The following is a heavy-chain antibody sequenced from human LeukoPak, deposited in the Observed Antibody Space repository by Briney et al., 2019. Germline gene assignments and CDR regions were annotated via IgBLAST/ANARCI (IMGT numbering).Heavy chain of an antibody. CDR1: GSTFSSYG. Sequence: GGSLRLSCAASGSTFSSYGMHWVRQAPGKGLEWVAVIWYDGGNKYYADSVKGRFTISRDNSKNTLYLQMNSLRAEDTAVYYCARGSYGPQYYYGMDVWGQGTTVTVSS. V-gene: IGHV3-33*01. CDR3: ARGSYGPQYYYGMDV. CDR2: IWYDGGNK. J-gene: IGHJ6*02. D-gene: IGHD5-18*01.